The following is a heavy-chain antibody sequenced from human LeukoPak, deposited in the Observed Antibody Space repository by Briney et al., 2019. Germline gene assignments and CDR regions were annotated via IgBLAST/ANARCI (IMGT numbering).Heavy chain of an antibody. CDR1: GGSISSYY. J-gene: IGHJ6*03. CDR3: ARENCSGGSCYYYYYYMDV. Sequence: PSETLSLTCTVSGGSISSYYWSWIRQPAGKGLEWIGRIYTSGSTNYNPSLKRRVTMSVDTSKNQFSLKLSSVTAADTAVYYCARENCSGGSCYYYYYYMDVWGKGTTVTISS. V-gene: IGHV4-4*07. CDR2: IYTSGST. D-gene: IGHD2-15*01.